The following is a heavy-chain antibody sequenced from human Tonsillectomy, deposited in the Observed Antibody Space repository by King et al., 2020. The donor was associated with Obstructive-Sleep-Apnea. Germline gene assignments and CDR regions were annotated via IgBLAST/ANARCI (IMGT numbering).Heavy chain of an antibody. V-gene: IGHV3-7*03. Sequence: VQLVESGGGLVQPGGSLRLSCAASGFTFSSYWMSWVRQAPGKGLEWVANIKQDGSEKYYVDSVKGRFTISRDNAKNSLYLQMNSLRAEDTAVYYCARDKYGAAYYFDYWGQGTLVTVSS. J-gene: IGHJ4*02. D-gene: IGHD2-2*01. CDR1: GFTFSSYW. CDR2: IKQDGSEK. CDR3: ARDKYGAAYYFDY.